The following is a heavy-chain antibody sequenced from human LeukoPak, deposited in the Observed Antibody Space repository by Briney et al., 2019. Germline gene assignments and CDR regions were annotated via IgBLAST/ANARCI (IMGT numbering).Heavy chain of an antibody. Sequence: PGGSLRLSCAASVITFSSYGMSWVRQAPGKGLEWVSAISGSGGSTYYADSVKGRFTISRDNSKNTLYLQMNSLRAEDTAVYYCAKDFSRYGSGSPADYWGQGTLVTVSS. J-gene: IGHJ4*02. CDR3: AKDFSRYGSGSPADY. D-gene: IGHD3-10*01. V-gene: IGHV3-23*01. CDR2: ISGSGGST. CDR1: VITFSSYG.